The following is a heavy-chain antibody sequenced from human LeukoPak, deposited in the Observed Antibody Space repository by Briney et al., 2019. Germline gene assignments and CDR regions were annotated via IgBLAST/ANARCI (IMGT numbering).Heavy chain of an antibody. J-gene: IGHJ4*02. D-gene: IGHD4-17*01. CDR1: GFTFSSYA. Sequence: PGGSLRLSCAASGFTFSSYAMRWVRQAPGKGLEWVSSISGSGSSTYYADSVKGRFTISRDNSKNTLYLQMHSLRAEDTAVYYCAKDLRMSDYVPYYLDYWGEETPVTVSS. CDR2: ISGSGSST. CDR3: AKDLRMSDYVPYYLDY. V-gene: IGHV3-23*01.